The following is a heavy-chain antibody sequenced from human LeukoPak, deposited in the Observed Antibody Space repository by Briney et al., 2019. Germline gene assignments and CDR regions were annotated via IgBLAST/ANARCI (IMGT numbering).Heavy chain of an antibody. Sequence: PGGSLRLSCAASGFTFSSYAMSWVRQAPGKGLEWVSAISGSGGSTYYADSVKGRFTISRDNSKNTLYLQMNSLRAEDTAVCYCAKGYDSSGYYLIDYWGQGTLVTVSS. D-gene: IGHD3-22*01. CDR1: GFTFSSYA. CDR3: AKGYDSSGYYLIDY. J-gene: IGHJ4*02. CDR2: ISGSGGST. V-gene: IGHV3-23*01.